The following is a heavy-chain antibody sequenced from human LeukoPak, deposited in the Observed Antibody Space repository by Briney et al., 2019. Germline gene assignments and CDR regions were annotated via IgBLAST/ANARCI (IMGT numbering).Heavy chain of an antibody. V-gene: IGHV3-53*05. Sequence: GGSLRLSCTVSGFTVSSDSMSWVRQAPGKGLEWVSFIYSGGSTHYSDSVKGRFTISRDNSKNTVYLQMNSLRLEDTAMYYCVREANEWRNDVYFEYWGQGTLVTVAS. CDR2: IYSGGST. J-gene: IGHJ4*02. CDR1: GFTVSSDS. D-gene: IGHD1-1*01. CDR3: VREANEWRNDVYFEY.